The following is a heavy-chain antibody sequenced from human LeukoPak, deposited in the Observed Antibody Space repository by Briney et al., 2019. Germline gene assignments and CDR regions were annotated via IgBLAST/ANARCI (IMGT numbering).Heavy chain of an antibody. CDR2: ISYDGSNK. J-gene: IGHJ6*02. CDR1: GFTFSSYA. Sequence: PGGSLRLSCAASGFTFSSYAMHWVRQAPGKGLEWVAVISYDGSNKYYADSVKGRFTISRDNSKNTLYLQMNSLRAEDTAVYYCARALKTLYYYGMDVWGQGTTVTVSS. CDR3: ARALKTLYYYGMDV. V-gene: IGHV3-30*04.